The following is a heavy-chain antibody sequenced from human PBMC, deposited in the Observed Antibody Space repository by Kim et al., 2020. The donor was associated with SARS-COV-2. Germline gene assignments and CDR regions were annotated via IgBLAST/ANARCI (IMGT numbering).Heavy chain of an antibody. D-gene: IGHD3-16*01. CDR3: ARGLASPWGHFDY. J-gene: IGHJ4*02. CDR1: GYTFTSYY. V-gene: IGHV1-46*01. CDR2: INPSGGST. Sequence: ASVKVSCEAFGYTFTSYYIHWVRQAPGPGLEWMGIINPSGGSTTYAQNFQGRVTMTRDTSTSTVYMELSSLRSEDTAVYFCARGLASPWGHFDYWGQGTLVTVSS.